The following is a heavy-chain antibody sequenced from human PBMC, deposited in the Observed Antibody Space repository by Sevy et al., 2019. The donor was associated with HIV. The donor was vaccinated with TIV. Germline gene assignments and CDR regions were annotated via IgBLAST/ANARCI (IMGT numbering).Heavy chain of an antibody. Sequence: SETLSLTCTVSGDSLSSYYWSWIRQPPGKGLEWIGYIYYSGNTNYNPSLKSRVTISVDTSKNQFSLKLISVTAADTAVYYCAIIPLYYGAFDIWGQGTMVTVSS. CDR2: IYYSGNT. D-gene: IGHD3-16*01. J-gene: IGHJ3*02. CDR1: GDSLSSYY. V-gene: IGHV4-59*01. CDR3: AIIPLYYGAFDI.